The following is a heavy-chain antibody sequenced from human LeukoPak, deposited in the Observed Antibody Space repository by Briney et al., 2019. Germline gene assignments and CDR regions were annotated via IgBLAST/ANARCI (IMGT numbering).Heavy chain of an antibody. CDR2: INPNSGGT. Sequence: ASVKVSCKASGYTFTGYYMHWVRQAPGQGREWMGRINPNSGGTNYAQKFQGRVTMTRDTSVSTAYMELSRLRSDDTAVYYCARDNYSSSDYWGQGTLVTVSS. CDR3: ARDNYSSSDY. J-gene: IGHJ4*02. CDR1: GYTFTGYY. V-gene: IGHV1-2*06. D-gene: IGHD6-6*01.